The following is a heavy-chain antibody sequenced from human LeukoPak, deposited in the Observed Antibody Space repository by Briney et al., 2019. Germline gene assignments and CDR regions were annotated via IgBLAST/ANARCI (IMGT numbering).Heavy chain of an antibody. CDR3: ATWAYTSSWSNWFDP. CDR2: FYYGGYT. D-gene: IGHD6-13*01. J-gene: IGHJ5*02. V-gene: IGHV4-59*13. CDR1: GDSISSYY. Sequence: PSETLSLTCTVSGDSISSYYWSWIRQPPGKGLEWIGCFYYGGYTKYNPSLKSRLTISVDTSKNQFSLKLSSVTAADTAMYYCATWAYTSSWSNWFDPWGQGTLVTVSS.